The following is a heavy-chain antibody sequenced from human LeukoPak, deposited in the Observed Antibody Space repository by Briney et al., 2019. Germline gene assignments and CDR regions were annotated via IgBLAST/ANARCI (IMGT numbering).Heavy chain of an antibody. CDR1: GFTFSSYG. D-gene: IGHD3-16*01. V-gene: IGHV3-33*01. J-gene: IGHJ4*02. CDR2: IWFDGSNE. CDR3: ARGTNWGIDY. Sequence: GRSLRLSCAASGFTFSSYGMHWVRQAPGKGLEWVAVIWFDGSNENYADSVKGRFTISRDNSKNTLYVQTNSLRAEDTAVYYCARGTNWGIDYWGQGTLVTVPP.